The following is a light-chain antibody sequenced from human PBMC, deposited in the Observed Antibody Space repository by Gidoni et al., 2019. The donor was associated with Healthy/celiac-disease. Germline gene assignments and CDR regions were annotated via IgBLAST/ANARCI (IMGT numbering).Light chain of an antibody. J-gene: IGLJ2*01. CDR1: SSDVGSYNL. CDR3: CSYAGSSTSVV. V-gene: IGLV2-23*02. CDR2: EVS. Sequence: QSALTQPASVSGSPGQSITISCTGTSSDVGSYNLVSWYQQHPGKAPKLMIYEVSKRPSGVSNRFSGSKSGYTASLTISGLQAEDEADYYCCSYAGSSTSVVFGGGTKLTVL.